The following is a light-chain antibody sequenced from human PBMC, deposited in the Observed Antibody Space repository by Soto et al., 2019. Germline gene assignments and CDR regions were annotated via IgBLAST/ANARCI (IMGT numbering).Light chain of an antibody. CDR1: QNINIW. J-gene: IGKJ1*01. CDR2: NAA. V-gene: IGKV1-5*01. CDR3: QQYNGDSRG. Sequence: DIQMTQSPSTLSASVGDRVTITCRASQNINIWLAWYQQKPGKAPKLLIYNAAYLESGVPSRFSGSGSGTEFTLTISSLQPGDFAIYYCQQYNGDSRGFGQGTKVDIK.